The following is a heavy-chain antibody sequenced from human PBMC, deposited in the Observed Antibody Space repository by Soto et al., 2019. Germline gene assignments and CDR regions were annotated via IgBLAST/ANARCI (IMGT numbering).Heavy chain of an antibody. J-gene: IGHJ6*02. CDR1: GGSISSYY. CDR2: IYYSGST. Sequence: SETLSLTCTVSGGSISSYYWSWIRQPPGKGLEWIGYIYYSGSTNYNPSLKSRVTISVDTSKNRFSLKLSSVTAVDTAVYYCATPGYCSSTSCYTPRDADGMDVWGQGTTVTVSS. V-gene: IGHV4-59*01. CDR3: ATPGYCSSTSCYTPRDADGMDV. D-gene: IGHD2-2*02.